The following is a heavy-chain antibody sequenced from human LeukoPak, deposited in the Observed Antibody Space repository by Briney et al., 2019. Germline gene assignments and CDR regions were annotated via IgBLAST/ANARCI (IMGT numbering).Heavy chain of an antibody. Sequence: GGSLRLSCAASRFTFSSYSMNWVRQAPGKGLEWVSAISGSGGSTYYADSVKGRFTISRDNSNNTLYLQMNSLRAEDTAVYYCAKPVSRFGGYDAFDIWGQGTMVTVSS. CDR1: RFTFSSYS. V-gene: IGHV3-23*01. CDR3: AKPVSRFGGYDAFDI. D-gene: IGHD5/OR15-5a*01. J-gene: IGHJ3*02. CDR2: ISGSGGST.